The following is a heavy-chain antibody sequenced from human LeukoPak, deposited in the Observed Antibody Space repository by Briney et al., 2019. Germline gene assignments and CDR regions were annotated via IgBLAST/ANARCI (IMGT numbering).Heavy chain of an antibody. Sequence: ASVKVSCKASGYTFTSYGISWVRQAPGQGLEWMGWIGAYNGNTNYAQKLQGRVTMTTDTSTSTAYMELGSLRSDDTAVYYCARDHDIVVVPAAADYYYYGMDVWGQGTTVTVSS. CDR1: GYTFTSYG. D-gene: IGHD2-2*01. V-gene: IGHV1-18*01. CDR3: ARDHDIVVVPAAADYYYYGMDV. J-gene: IGHJ6*02. CDR2: IGAYNGNT.